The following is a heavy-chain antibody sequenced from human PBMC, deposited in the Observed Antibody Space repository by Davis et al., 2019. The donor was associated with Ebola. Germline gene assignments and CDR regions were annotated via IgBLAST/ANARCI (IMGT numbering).Heavy chain of an antibody. CDR2: TSSSSDYI. V-gene: IGHV3-21*01. J-gene: IGHJ6*03. CDR1: GFTVSSNY. D-gene: IGHD6-6*01. Sequence: GESLKISCAASGFTVSSNYMSWVRQAPGKGLEWVSSTSSSSDYIYYADSVKGRFTISKDNAKKSLYLQMNSLRAEDTAVYYCARVSTSSGNFYYYMDVWGKGTTVTVSS. CDR3: ARVSTSSGNFYYYMDV.